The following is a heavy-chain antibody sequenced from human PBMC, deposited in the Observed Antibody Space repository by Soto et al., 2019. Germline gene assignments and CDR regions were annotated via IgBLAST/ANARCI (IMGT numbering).Heavy chain of an antibody. Sequence: GGSLRLSCAASGFTFTNYLMTWARQAPGKGLEWVSSIDKSGGDTYYADSVKGRFTISRDNSKNTLYLQMNGLRAEDTALYYCAKDTYSSSWYFWGQGTLVTVSS. CDR3: AKDTYSSSWYF. V-gene: IGHV3-23*05. CDR2: IDKSGGDT. D-gene: IGHD2-2*01. J-gene: IGHJ4*02. CDR1: GFTFTNYL.